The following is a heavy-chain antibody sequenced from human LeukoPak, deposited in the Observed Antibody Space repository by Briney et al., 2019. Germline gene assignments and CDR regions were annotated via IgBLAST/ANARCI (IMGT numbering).Heavy chain of an antibody. J-gene: IGHJ3*01. V-gene: IGHV3-53*01. CDR2: IYIGGNT. CDR3: ASTGLWFGEVFASDV. D-gene: IGHD3-10*01. CDR1: GLSVSNSY. Sequence: PGGSLRLSCGASGLSVSNSYLSWARQAPGKRPEWVAIIYIGGNTYYADSVWARFTISRDDSQNTVYLQMNSLRTEDTAMYYCASTGLWFGEVFASDVWGQGTMVTVSS.